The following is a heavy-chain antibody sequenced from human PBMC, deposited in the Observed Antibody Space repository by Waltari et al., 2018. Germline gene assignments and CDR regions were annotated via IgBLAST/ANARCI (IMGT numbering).Heavy chain of an antibody. J-gene: IGHJ4*01. CDR3: ARYGEVPPNYFFDY. CDR1: GESFLGYF. Sequence: QVQLHQWGAGQLKPSETLSLTCAVSGESFLGYFWSWIRQSPGKGLEWLGAIHHSGRTNYNPALASRVSLSVDTTKKQFSLRLTSVTAADAAVYYCARYGEVPPNYFFDYWGRGTLVTVSS. CDR2: IHHSGRT. V-gene: IGHV4-34*01. D-gene: IGHD2-21*01.